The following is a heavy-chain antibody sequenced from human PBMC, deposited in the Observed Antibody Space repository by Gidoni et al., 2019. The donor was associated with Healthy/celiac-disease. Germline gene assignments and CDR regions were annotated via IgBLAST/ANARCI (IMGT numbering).Heavy chain of an antibody. Sequence: QVQLQESGPGLVKPSETLSLTCTVSGYSISSGYYWGWLRQPPGKGLEWIGSIYHSGRTYYNPSLKSRVTISVDTSKNQFSLKLSSVTAADTAVYYCARAQYCSSTSCYTGGNYYYYMDVWGKGTTVTVSS. J-gene: IGHJ6*03. D-gene: IGHD2-2*02. CDR1: GYSISSGYY. CDR2: IYHSGRT. CDR3: ARAQYCSSTSCYTGGNYYYYMDV. V-gene: IGHV4-38-2*02.